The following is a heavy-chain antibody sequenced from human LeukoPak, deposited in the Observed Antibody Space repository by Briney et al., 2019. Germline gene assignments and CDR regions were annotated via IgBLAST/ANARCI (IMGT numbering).Heavy chain of an antibody. V-gene: IGHV4-4*02. D-gene: IGHD3-3*01. CDR1: GGSISSSNW. Sequence: SETLSLTCAVSGGSISSSNWWSWVRQPPGKGLEWIGEIYHSGSTNYNPSLKSRVTISVDTSKNQFSLKLSSMTAADTAVYYCARDRTYGSGGDYWGQGTLVTVSS. J-gene: IGHJ4*02. CDR2: IYHSGST. CDR3: ARDRTYGSGGDY.